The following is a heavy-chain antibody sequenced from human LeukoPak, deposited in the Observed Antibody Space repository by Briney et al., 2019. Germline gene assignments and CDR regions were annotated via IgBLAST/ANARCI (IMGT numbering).Heavy chain of an antibody. J-gene: IGHJ4*02. V-gene: IGHV3-21*01. D-gene: IGHD3-22*01. CDR3: AREVSEGFDF. CDR1: GFTFSSYS. Sequence: GGSLRLSCAASGFTFSSYSMNWIRQAPGKGLEWVSSFGTRSTSIYHAGSVKGRFAISRDNAKNSLYLQMNSLRAEDTALYYCAREVSEGFDFWGQGTLVTVSS. CDR2: FGTRSTSI.